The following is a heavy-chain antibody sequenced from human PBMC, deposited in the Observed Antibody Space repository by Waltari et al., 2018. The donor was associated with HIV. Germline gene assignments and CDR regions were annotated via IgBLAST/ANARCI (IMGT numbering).Heavy chain of an antibody. V-gene: IGHV3-66*01. J-gene: IGHJ3*02. D-gene: IGHD1-1*01. CDR2: MYSGGTT. Sequence: EVQLVESGGGLVRPGGSLRLYCADSGFPVSIHHMGWVRQTPGKWLEYVSVMYSGGTTHYADSVNGRFTISRDSSKSALYLQMNTLRAEDTALYYCARVDRAGTTSGWDVFDIWGQGTMVTVSS. CDR3: ARVDRAGTTSGWDVFDI. CDR1: GFPVSIHH.